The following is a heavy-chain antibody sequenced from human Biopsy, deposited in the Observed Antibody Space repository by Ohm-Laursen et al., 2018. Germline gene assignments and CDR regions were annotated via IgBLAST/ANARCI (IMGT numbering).Heavy chain of an antibody. J-gene: IGHJ3*01. Sequence: SLRLSCAASGFTFSTYWMTRVRQAPGKGVEWVANIKRDGSQSNHADSVKGRFTISRDNAKNSLYLQMNSLRAEDTAVYYCTRDATYYAGTTYYDALDVWGQGTTVTASS. CDR3: TRDATYYAGTTYYDALDV. D-gene: IGHD2/OR15-2a*01. CDR2: IKRDGSQS. V-gene: IGHV3-7*01. CDR1: GFTFSTYW.